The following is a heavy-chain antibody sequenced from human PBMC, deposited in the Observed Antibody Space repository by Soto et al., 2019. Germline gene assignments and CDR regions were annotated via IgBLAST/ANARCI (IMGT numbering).Heavy chain of an antibody. Sequence: LSLTCTVSGGSISSYYWIWIRQPPGKGLEWIGYIYYSGSTNYNPSLKSRATISVDTSKNQFSLKLSSVTAADTAVYYCARQVREYYYDSSGNAYDYWGQGTLVTVSS. D-gene: IGHD3-22*01. CDR3: ARQVREYYYDSSGNAYDY. J-gene: IGHJ4*02. CDR2: IYYSGST. CDR1: GGSISSYY. V-gene: IGHV4-59*01.